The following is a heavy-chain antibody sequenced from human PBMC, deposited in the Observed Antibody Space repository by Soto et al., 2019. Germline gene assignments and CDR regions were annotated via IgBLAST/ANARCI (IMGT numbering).Heavy chain of an antibody. Sequence: SETLSLTCAVYGGSFSGYYWSWIRQPPGKGLEWIGEINHSGSTNYNPSLKSRVTISVDTSKNQFSLKLSSVTAADTAVYSCASIPGITGTTFAFDIWGQGTMVTVSS. CDR2: INHSGST. CDR1: GGSFSGYY. CDR3: ASIPGITGTTFAFDI. J-gene: IGHJ3*02. D-gene: IGHD1-7*01. V-gene: IGHV4-34*01.